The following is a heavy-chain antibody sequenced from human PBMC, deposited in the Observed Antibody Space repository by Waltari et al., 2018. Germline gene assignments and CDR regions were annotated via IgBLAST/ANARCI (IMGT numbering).Heavy chain of an antibody. D-gene: IGHD3-3*01. CDR2: INPNGGAT. Sequence: VQLVQSGAEVKKPGASVKVSCKASGYNFIDYYMHWVRQAPGQGLEWMGWINPNGGATRSAQRFQGRVTMTRDTSRTTAYMDLSGLTSDDTAVYFCARGGGYDFWSNWFDPWGQGTLVTVSS. CDR1: GYNFIDYY. J-gene: IGHJ5*02. V-gene: IGHV1-2*02. CDR3: ARGGGYDFWSNWFDP.